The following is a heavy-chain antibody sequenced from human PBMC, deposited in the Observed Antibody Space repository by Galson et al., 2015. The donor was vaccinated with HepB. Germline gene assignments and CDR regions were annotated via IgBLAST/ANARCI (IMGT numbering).Heavy chain of an antibody. CDR2: INHSGST. Sequence: ETLSLTCAVYGGSFSGYYWSWIRQPPGKGLEWIGEINHSGSTNYNPSLKSRVTISVDTSKNQFSLKLSSVTAADTAVYYCARVNIVVVVAATRGFPHLHYYFDYWGQGTLVTVSS. J-gene: IGHJ4*02. D-gene: IGHD2-15*01. CDR3: ARVNIVVVVAATRGFPHLHYYFDY. CDR1: GGSFSGYY. V-gene: IGHV4-34*01.